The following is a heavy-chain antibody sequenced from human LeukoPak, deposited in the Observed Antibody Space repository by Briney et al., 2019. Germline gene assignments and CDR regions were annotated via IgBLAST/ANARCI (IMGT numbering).Heavy chain of an antibody. J-gene: IGHJ4*02. V-gene: IGHV3-74*01. CDR1: GLTFSSHA. Sequence: PGGSLRLSCAASGLTFSSHAMHWVRQAPGKGLVWVSRVNSDGSTTAYADSVKGRFTISRDNAKNTLFLQMSSLRAEDTAVYYCARGDAYALNYWGQGTLVTVSS. D-gene: IGHD2-2*01. CDR2: VNSDGSTT. CDR3: ARGDAYALNY.